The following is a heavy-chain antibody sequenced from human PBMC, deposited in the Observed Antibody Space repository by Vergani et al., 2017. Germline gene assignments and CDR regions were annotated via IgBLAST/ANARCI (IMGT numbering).Heavy chain of an antibody. J-gene: IGHJ6*03. CDR3: ARGDCYSISCPDFYYYYMDV. CDR1: GFTFTNFA. CDR2: ISGSGGFT. V-gene: IGHV3-23*01. Sequence: EVQLLESGGNLVQPGGSLRLSCAASGFTFTNFAMTWVRQAPGEGLEWVSGISGSGGFTYYADSVKGRFTISRDNSKNTLYLQMNSLRAEDTAVYYCARGDCYSISCPDFYYYYMDVWGKGTTVTVSS. D-gene: IGHD2-2*01.